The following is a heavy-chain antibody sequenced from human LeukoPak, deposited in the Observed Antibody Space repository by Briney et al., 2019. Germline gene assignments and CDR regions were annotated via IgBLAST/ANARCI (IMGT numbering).Heavy chain of an antibody. V-gene: IGHV3-30*18. CDR3: AKTAGAGPFDY. CDR2: ISYDGSNK. CDR1: GFTFSSYG. D-gene: IGHD6-19*01. Sequence: GRSLRLSCAASGFTFSSYGMHWVRQAPGKGLEWVAVISYDGSNKYYADSVKGRFTISRDNSKNTLYLQMNSLRAEDTAVYYCAKTAGAGPFDYGGQGTLVSVSS. J-gene: IGHJ4*02.